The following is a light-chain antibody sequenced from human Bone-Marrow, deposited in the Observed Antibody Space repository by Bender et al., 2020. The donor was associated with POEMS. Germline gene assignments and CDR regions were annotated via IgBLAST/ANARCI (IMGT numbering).Light chain of an antibody. CDR1: KLGDKY. J-gene: IGLJ2*01. V-gene: IGLV3-1*01. CDR2: QDD. CDR3: QVWDSDTAHAV. Sequence: SYELTQPSSVSVSPGQTASITCSGHKLGDKYIYWFQQKTGQTPALVIYQDDQRPSGIPERFSGSNSGNTVTLTISGAQAIDDADYYCQVWDSDTAHAVFGGGTKLTVL.